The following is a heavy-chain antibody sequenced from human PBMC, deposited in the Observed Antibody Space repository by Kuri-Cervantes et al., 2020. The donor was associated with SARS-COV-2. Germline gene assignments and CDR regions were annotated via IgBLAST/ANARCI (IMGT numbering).Heavy chain of an antibody. D-gene: IGHD3-3*01. Sequence: GESLKISCAASGFTVSSNEMSWVRQAPGKGLEWVSAIGGSGGSTYYADSVKGRFTISRDNSKNTLYLQMNSLRAEDTAVYYCARGGDLYYDFWSGSGRYFDYWGQGTLVTVSS. CDR3: ARGGDLYYDFWSGSGRYFDY. J-gene: IGHJ4*02. CDR1: GFTVSSNE. V-gene: IGHV3-23*01. CDR2: IGGSGGST.